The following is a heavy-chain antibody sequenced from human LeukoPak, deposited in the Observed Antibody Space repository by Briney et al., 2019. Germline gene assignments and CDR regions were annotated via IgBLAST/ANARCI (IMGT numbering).Heavy chain of an antibody. CDR1: GYTFTGHY. CDR3: AGGYGDYYFDY. D-gene: IGHD4-17*01. Sequence: GASVKVSCKASGYTFTGHYLHWVRQAPGQRLEWMGWINPNSGGTNYAQKFQGRVTMTRDTSISTAYMELSRLRSDDTAVYYCAGGYGDYYFDYWGQGTLVTVSS. CDR2: INPNSGGT. J-gene: IGHJ4*02. V-gene: IGHV1-2*02.